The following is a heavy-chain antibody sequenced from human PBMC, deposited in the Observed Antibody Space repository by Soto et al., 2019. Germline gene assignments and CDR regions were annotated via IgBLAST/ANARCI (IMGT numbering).Heavy chain of an antibody. CDR2: INPSGGST. J-gene: IGHJ5*02. CDR1: GYTFTSYY. Sequence: GASVKVSCKASGYTFTSYYMHWVRQAPGQGLEWMGIINPSGGSTSYAQKFQGRVTMTRDTSTSTVYMELSSLRSEDTAVYYCARAPMTAVTTLRSHWFDPWGQGTLVTVSS. D-gene: IGHD4-17*01. V-gene: IGHV1-46*03. CDR3: ARAPMTAVTTLRSHWFDP.